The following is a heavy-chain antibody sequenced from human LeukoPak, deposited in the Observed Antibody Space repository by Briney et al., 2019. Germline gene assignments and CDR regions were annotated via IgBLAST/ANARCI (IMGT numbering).Heavy chain of an antibody. V-gene: IGHV4-30-4*01. Sequence: SQTLSLTCTVSGGSISSGDRYWSWIRQSPGXXXXXXGYIYSTGNTYYNPSLKSRVIISVDTSKNQFSLELNSVTAADTAVYYCARDSYSYGYGGFDYWGQGILVTVSS. J-gene: IGHJ4*02. CDR2: IYSTGNT. CDR3: ARDSYSYGYGGFDY. D-gene: IGHD5-18*01. CDR1: GGSISSGDRY.